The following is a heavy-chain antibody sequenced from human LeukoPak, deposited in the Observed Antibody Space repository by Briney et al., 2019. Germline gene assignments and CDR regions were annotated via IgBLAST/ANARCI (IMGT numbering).Heavy chain of an antibody. CDR1: GFTFSSYW. CDR3: ARWGLGPSFDY. D-gene: IGHD1-26*01. Sequence: GGSLRLSCAASGFTFSSYWMNWVRQAPGKGLEWVANIKQDGSEKNYVDSVKGRFTISRDNAKNSLFLQMNSLRADDTAVYYCARWGLGPSFDYWGQGTLVTVSS. CDR2: IKQDGSEK. V-gene: IGHV3-7*01. J-gene: IGHJ4*02.